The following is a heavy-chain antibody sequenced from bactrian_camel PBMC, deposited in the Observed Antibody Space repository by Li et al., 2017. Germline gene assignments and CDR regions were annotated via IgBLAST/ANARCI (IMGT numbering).Heavy chain of an antibody. J-gene: IGHJ7*01. CDR1: GYTGKRPS. V-gene: IGHV3S55*01. CDR2: INNYGAT. D-gene: IGHD1*01. Sequence: HVQLVESGGGSVQAGGSLRLSCAVSGYTGKRPSMGWFRQAPGKEREGVAAINNYGATTYAGSVKGRFTLSKDNAKNTLYLQMNSLKPEDTAIYYCAAKMIEGSCSVVSAIDLWGKGTQVTVS.